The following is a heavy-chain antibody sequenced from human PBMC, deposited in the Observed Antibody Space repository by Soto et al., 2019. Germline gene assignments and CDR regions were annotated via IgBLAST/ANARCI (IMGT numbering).Heavy chain of an antibody. CDR2: ISGSGGST. CDR3: AKDREGIIDDYIWGSYHYIGRHDAFDI. Sequence: GGSLRLSCAASGFTFSSYAMSWVRQAPGKGLEWVSAISGSGGSTYYADSVKGRFTNSRDNSKNTLYLQMNSLRAEDTAVYYCAKDREGIIDDYIWGSYHYIGRHDAFDIWGQGTMVTVSS. D-gene: IGHD3-16*02. CDR1: GFTFSSYA. V-gene: IGHV3-23*01. J-gene: IGHJ3*02.